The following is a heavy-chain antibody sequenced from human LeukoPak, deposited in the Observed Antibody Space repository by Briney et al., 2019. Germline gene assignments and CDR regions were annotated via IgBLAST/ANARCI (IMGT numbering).Heavy chain of an antibody. CDR1: GESFSGYY. J-gene: IGHJ5*02. CDR2: INHSGST. V-gene: IGHV4-34*01. D-gene: IGHD6-19*01. CDR3: ARTWLVRGWFDP. Sequence: SETLSLTCAVYGESFSGYYWSWIRQPPGKGLEWIGEINHSGSTNYNPSLKSRVTISLDTSKNHFSLKLSSVTAADTAVYYCARTWLVRGWFDPWGQGTLVTVSS.